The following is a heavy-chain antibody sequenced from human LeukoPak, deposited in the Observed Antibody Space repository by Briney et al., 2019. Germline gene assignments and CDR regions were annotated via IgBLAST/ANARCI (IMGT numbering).Heavy chain of an antibody. J-gene: IGHJ4*02. CDR3: ARGLWSAHRREYYFDS. CDR1: GYTFTNYA. V-gene: IGHV1-3*04. CDR2: INTGNGDT. Sequence: ASVKVSCKASGYTFTNYAVNWMRQAPGQRLEWMGWINTGNGDTKFSQNYQARVTITRDASASTDYMELSSLTSEDTAVYFCARGLWSAHRREYYFDSWGQGTLVTVSS. D-gene: IGHD3-3*01.